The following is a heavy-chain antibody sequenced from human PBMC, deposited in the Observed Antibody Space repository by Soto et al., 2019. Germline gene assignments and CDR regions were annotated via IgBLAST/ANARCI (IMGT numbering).Heavy chain of an antibody. D-gene: IGHD4-17*01. V-gene: IGHV3-33*01. CDR1: GFTFSSYG. Sequence: QVQLVESGGGVVQPGRSLRLSCAASGFTFSSYGMHWVRQAPGKGLEWVAVIWYDGSNKYYADSVKGRFTISRDNSKNTLYLQMNSLRAEDTAVYYCAREVPHYGDPWGNSVDYWGQGTLVTVSS. CDR3: AREVPHYGDPWGNSVDY. CDR2: IWYDGSNK. J-gene: IGHJ4*02.